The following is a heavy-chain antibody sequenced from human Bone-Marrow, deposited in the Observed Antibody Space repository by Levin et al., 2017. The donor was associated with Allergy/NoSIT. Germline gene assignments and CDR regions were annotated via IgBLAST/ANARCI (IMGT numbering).Heavy chain of an antibody. Sequence: LSLTCAASGFSFADYAMHWVRQAPGKGLEWVSGISSSSGSIGYADSVKGRFTISRDNTENSLYLQMNSLRREDTAVYYCAKDQSFDFWSSSYSESAFDIWGQGTVVTVSS. CDR1: GFSFADYA. J-gene: IGHJ3*02. D-gene: IGHD3-3*01. CDR3: AKDQSFDFWSSSYSESAFDI. V-gene: IGHV3-9*01. CDR2: ISSSSGSI.